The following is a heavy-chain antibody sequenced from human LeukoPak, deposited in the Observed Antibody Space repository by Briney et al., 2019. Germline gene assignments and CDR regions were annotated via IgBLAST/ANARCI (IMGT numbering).Heavy chain of an antibody. CDR1: GGSISSYY. J-gene: IGHJ4*02. CDR2: IYYSGST. V-gene: IGHV4-59*12. CDR3: ARRGPYRVRGYDY. Sequence: SETLSLTCTVSGGSISSYYWSWIRQPPGKGLEWIGYIYYSGSTNYNPSLKSRVTISVDTSKNQFSLKLSSVTAADTAVYYCARRGPYRVRGYDYWGQGTLVTVSS. D-gene: IGHD3-10*01.